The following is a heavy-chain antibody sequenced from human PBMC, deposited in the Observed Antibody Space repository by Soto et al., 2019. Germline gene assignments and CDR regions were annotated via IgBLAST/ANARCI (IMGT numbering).Heavy chain of an antibody. CDR1: GFTFSREA. V-gene: IGHV3-74*01. Sequence: GGSLRLSCAASGFTFSREAMNWVRQAPGKGLEWVSRINPGGTTINYADSVKGRFTISRDNAKSTLYLQMNNLGVDDTAVYYCATAGSYRFDYWGLGTLVTVSS. CDR3: ATAGSYRFDY. D-gene: IGHD3-10*01. CDR2: INPGGTTI. J-gene: IGHJ4*02.